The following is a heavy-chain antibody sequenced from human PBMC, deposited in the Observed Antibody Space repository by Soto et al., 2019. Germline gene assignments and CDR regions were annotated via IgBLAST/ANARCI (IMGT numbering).Heavy chain of an antibody. CDR3: ARATIVQLERRDYYGMDV. D-gene: IGHD1-1*01. CDR1: GGSISSGDYY. Sequence: SETLSLTCTVSGGSISSGDYYWSWIRQPPGKGLEWIGYIYYSGSTYYNPSLKSRVTISVDTSKNQFSLKLSSVTAADTAVYYCARATIVQLERRDYYGMDVWGQGTTVTVSS. CDR2: IYYSGST. V-gene: IGHV4-30-4*01. J-gene: IGHJ6*02.